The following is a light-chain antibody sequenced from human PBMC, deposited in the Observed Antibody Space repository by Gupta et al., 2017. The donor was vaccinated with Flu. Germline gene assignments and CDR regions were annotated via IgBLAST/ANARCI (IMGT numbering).Light chain of an antibody. J-gene: IGLJ2*01. V-gene: IGLV3-21*02. Sequence: SSVLTQPPSVSVAPGETARITCEGSNIGTKSVHWYQQQPGHAPVLLVYDDTNRPSGIPERFSGSNSGNTATLTTSRVEAGDEADYYCQVWDSSSDHVVFGGGTKLTVL. CDR3: QVWDSSSDHVV. CDR2: DDT. CDR1: NIGTKS.